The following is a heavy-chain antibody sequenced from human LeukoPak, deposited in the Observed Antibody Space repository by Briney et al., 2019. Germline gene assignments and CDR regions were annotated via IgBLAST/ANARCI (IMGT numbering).Heavy chain of an antibody. CDR1: GFIVASYY. J-gene: IGHJ4*02. CDR3: ARDRNGQSTGAGDY. D-gene: IGHD1-26*01. Sequence: ASLKLSCKASGFIVASYYIHWVRLPAGQGLEWMGWINPNTGDPNYAQKFQGRISMTWDVSLSTAYLELTRVTSDDSAIYYCARDRNGQSTGAGDYWGQGTLGTVSS. CDR2: INPNTGDP. V-gene: IGHV1-2*02.